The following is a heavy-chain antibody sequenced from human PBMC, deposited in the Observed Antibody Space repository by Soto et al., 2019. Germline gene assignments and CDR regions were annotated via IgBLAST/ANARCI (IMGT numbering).Heavy chain of an antibody. J-gene: IGHJ3*02. Sequence: QMQLVQSGPEVKKPGTSVKVSCKASGFTFTSSAVQWVRQARGQRLEWIGWIVVGSGNTNYAQKFQERVTITRDMSTSTAYMELSSLRSEDTAVYYCAADLSSGDAFDIWGQGTMVTVSS. CDR3: AADLSSGDAFDI. CDR2: IVVGSGNT. D-gene: IGHD6-19*01. CDR1: GFTFTSSA. V-gene: IGHV1-58*01.